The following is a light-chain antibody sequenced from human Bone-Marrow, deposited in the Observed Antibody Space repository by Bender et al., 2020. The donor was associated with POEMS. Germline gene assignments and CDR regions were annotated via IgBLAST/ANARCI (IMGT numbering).Light chain of an antibody. Sequence: QSVLTQPPSASGTPGQRVTISCSGSTSNIGSNYVYWYQQFPGMAPKLLIYRNNQRPTGVPDRFSGSKSGTSASLAISGLQSEDEADYYCAAWIGSLSSRVFGGGTKLTVL. J-gene: IGLJ3*02. CDR2: RNN. V-gene: IGLV1-47*01. CDR1: TSNIGSNY. CDR3: AAWIGSLSSRV.